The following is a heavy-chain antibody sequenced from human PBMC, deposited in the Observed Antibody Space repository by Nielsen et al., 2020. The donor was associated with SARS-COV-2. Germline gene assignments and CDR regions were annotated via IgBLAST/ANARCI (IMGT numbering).Heavy chain of an antibody. J-gene: IGHJ4*02. V-gene: IGHV3-11*04. CDR1: GFTFSDYY. CDR2: ISSSGSTI. D-gene: IGHD3-22*01. CDR3: AREFVPSYYYDSSGLDY. Sequence: GESLKISCAASGFTFSDYYMSWIRQAPGKGLEWVSYISSSGSTIYYADSVKGRFTISRDNAKNSLYLQMNSLRAEDTAVYYCAREFVPSYYYDSSGLDYWGQGTLVTVSS.